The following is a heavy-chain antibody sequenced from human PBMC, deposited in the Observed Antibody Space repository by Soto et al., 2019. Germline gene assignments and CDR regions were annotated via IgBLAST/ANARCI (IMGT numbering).Heavy chain of an antibody. CDR2: IWYDGSNK. Sequence: QVQLVESGGGVVQPGRSLRLSCAASGFTFRSYGMHWVRQAPGKGLEWVAIIWYDGSNKYYADSVNGRFTISRDNSKNTLYLQMNSLRAEDTAVYYCVRLGGSGSYTIDYWGQGTLVTVSS. D-gene: IGHD3-10*01. CDR3: VRLGGSGSYTIDY. V-gene: IGHV3-33*01. J-gene: IGHJ4*02. CDR1: GFTFRSYG.